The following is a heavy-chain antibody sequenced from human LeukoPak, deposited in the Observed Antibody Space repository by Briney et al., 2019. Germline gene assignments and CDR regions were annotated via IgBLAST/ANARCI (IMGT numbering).Heavy chain of an antibody. V-gene: IGHV4-39*01. CDR1: GGSISSSSYY. J-gene: IGHJ4*02. CDR3: ARHGYCSSTSCRPPLWDY. D-gene: IGHD2-2*03. Sequence: SETLSLTCTVSGGSISSSSYYWGWIRQPPGKGLEWIGSIYYSGSTYYNPSLKSRVTISVDTSKNQFSLKLSSVTAADTAVYHCARHGYCSSTSCRPPLWDYWGQGTLVTVSS. CDR2: IYYSGST.